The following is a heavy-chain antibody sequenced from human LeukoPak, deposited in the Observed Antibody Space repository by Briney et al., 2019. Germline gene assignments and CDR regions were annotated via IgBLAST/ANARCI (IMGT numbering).Heavy chain of an antibody. CDR3: ARLFDILPDY. V-gene: IGHV3-21*01. CDR1: GFTFSSYS. Sequence: KPGGSLRLSCAASGFTFSSYSMNWVRQAPGKGREWVSSISSSSSYIYYADSVKGRFTISRDNAKNSLYLQMNSLRAEDAAVYYCARLFDILPDYWGQGTLVTVSS. CDR2: ISSSSSYI. D-gene: IGHD3-9*01. J-gene: IGHJ4*02.